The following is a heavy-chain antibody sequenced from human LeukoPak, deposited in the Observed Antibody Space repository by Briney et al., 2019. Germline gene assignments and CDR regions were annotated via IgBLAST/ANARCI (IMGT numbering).Heavy chain of an antibody. CDR3: ARDPPMVRGVRSPFDY. D-gene: IGHD3-10*01. Sequence: ASVKVSCKASGYTFSSYGVSWVRQAPGQGLEWMGWIGTYNGHINYARQFQGRVTLTTDTSTSTAYMELRSLRSDDTAVYYCARDPPMVRGVRSPFDYWGQGTLVTVSS. J-gene: IGHJ4*02. CDR1: GYTFSSYG. CDR2: IGTYNGHI. V-gene: IGHV1-18*01.